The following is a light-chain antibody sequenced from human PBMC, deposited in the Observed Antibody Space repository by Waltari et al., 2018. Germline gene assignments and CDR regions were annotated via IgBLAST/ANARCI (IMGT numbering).Light chain of an antibody. Sequence: DIVMSLSPLSLPVTLGASASISCRSSQSPLHRNGNTYVDWYLQKPGQSPQLLIYLASNRASGVPDRFSGSGSGIDVTLNISRVEAEDVVVYYCMQSLQAQWKFGPGTKVEIK. J-gene: IGKJ1*01. V-gene: IGKV2-28*01. CDR3: MQSLQAQWK. CDR1: QSPLHRNGNTY. CDR2: LAS.